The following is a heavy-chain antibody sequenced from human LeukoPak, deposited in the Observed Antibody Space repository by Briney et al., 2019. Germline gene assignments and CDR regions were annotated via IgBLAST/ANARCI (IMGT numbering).Heavy chain of an antibody. J-gene: IGHJ4*02. Sequence: GESLKISCKGSGYSFTNHWIGWVRQMPGKGLEWMGIIYPGDSDPRYSPSFQGQVTISADKSISTAYLQWSGLKASGTAMYYCARRYRDGYNHYYFDYWGQGTLVTVSS. CDR1: GYSFTNHW. CDR3: ARRYRDGYNHYYFDY. CDR2: IYPGDSDP. D-gene: IGHD5-24*01. V-gene: IGHV5-51*01.